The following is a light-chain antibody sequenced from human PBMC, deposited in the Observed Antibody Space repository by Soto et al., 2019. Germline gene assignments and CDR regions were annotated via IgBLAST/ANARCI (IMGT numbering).Light chain of an antibody. CDR2: LGS. Sequence: DIVMTQSPLSLPVTPGEPASISCRSSQSLLHSNGYNYLDWYLQKPGQSPQLLIYLGSNRASGVPDRLSGSGSGKEFTLKISRVEAEDLGVYYCMQALQTPPGLTFGGGTKVEIK. CDR1: QSLLHSNGYNY. V-gene: IGKV2-28*01. J-gene: IGKJ4*01. CDR3: MQALQTPPGLT.